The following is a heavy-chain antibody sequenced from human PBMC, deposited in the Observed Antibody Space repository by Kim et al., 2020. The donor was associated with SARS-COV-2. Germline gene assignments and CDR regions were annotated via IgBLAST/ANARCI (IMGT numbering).Heavy chain of an antibody. CDR2: IIPIFGTA. J-gene: IGHJ6*02. CDR1: GGTFSSYA. D-gene: IGHD6-13*01. CDR3: AREWGSSWAPLNHYYYGMDV. Sequence: SVKVSCKASGGTFSSYAISWVRQAPGQGLEWMGGIIPIFGTANYAQKFQGRVTITADESTSTAYMELSSLRSEDTAVYYCAREWGSSWAPLNHYYYGMDVWGQGTTVTVSS. V-gene: IGHV1-69*13.